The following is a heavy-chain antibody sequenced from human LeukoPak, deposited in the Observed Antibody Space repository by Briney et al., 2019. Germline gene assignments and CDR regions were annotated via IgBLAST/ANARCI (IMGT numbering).Heavy chain of an antibody. CDR1: GGSFSGYY. J-gene: IGHJ5*02. Sequence: SETLSLTCAVYGGSFSGYYWSWIRQPPGKGLEWIGEINHCGSTNYNPSLKSRVTISVDTSKNQFSLKLSSVTAADTAVYYCARGPVGYYGSGSYYAQFDPWGQGTLVTVSS. CDR2: INHCGST. CDR3: ARGPVGYYGSGSYYAQFDP. D-gene: IGHD3-10*01. V-gene: IGHV4-34*01.